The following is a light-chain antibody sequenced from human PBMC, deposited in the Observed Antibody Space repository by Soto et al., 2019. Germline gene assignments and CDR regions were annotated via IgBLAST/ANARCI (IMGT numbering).Light chain of an antibody. CDR1: QSISSW. J-gene: IGKJ1*01. Sequence: DIQMTQSPSTLSASVGDRVTITCRASQSISSWLAWYQQEPGEAPKLLISTASSLESGVPSRFSGSGSGTEFALTISSLQPDDFATYYCQQYSTYPWTFGQGTKVEIK. CDR3: QQYSTYPWT. CDR2: TAS. V-gene: IGKV1-5*03.